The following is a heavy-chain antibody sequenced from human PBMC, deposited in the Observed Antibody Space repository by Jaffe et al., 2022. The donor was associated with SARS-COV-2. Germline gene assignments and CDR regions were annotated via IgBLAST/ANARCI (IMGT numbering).Heavy chain of an antibody. CDR1: GFTFSSYS. J-gene: IGHJ3*02. CDR2: ISSSSSYI. D-gene: IGHD5-18*01. V-gene: IGHV3-21*01. Sequence: EVQLVESGGGLVKPGGSLRLSCAASGFTFSSYSMNWVRQAPGKGLEWVSSISSSSSYIYYADSVKGRFTISRDNAKNSLYLQMNSLRAEDTAVYYCARDRRIQLWEPQNDAFDIWGQGTMVTVSS. CDR3: ARDRRIQLWEPQNDAFDI.